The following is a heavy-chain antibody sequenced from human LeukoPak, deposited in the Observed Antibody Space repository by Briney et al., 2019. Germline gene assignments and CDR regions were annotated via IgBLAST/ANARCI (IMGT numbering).Heavy chain of an antibody. Sequence: GSLRLSCAASGFPFSGYWMDWVRQAPGKGMEWVANIKEDRSEQYYADSVKGRFTISRDNAKNSLYLEMNSLRAEDTAVYFCSRSLDYWGQGALVIVSS. V-gene: IGHV3-7*01. CDR2: IKEDRSEQ. CDR3: SRSLDY. J-gene: IGHJ4*02. CDR1: GFPFSGYW.